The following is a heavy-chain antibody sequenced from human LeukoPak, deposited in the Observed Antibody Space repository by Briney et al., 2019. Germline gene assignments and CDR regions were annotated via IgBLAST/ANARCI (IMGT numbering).Heavy chain of an antibody. CDR1: GYTFTSYD. J-gene: IGHJ5*02. CDR2: MNPNNGNT. V-gene: IGHV1-8*01. D-gene: IGHD6-13*01. Sequence: ASVKVPCKASGYTFTSYDIIWLRQATGQGLEWMGWMNPNNGNTGYTQKLQGRVTMTRDTSISTAYMELSSLRSEDTAVYYCARKGMAAAGTSWFDPWGQGTLVTVSS. CDR3: ARKGMAAAGTSWFDP.